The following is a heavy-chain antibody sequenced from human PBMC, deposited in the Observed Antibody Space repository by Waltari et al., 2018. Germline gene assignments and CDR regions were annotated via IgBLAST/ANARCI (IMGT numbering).Heavy chain of an antibody. V-gene: IGHV3-21*01. D-gene: IGHD3-22*01. Sequence: EVQLVESGGGLVRPGGSLRLSCAASGFPFSYYPMNWDRKAPGKGPEWISFITSDGTHTTYADSVRGRFTISRDNAKNSLFLQINSLRADDTAVYYCARDRRPTLILGSGAFDIWGQGIKVNVSS. J-gene: IGHJ3*02. CDR1: GFPFSYYP. CDR2: ITSDGTHT. CDR3: ARDRRPTLILGSGAFDI.